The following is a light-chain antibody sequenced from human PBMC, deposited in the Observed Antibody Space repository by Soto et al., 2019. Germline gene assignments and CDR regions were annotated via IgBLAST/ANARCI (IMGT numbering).Light chain of an antibody. V-gene: IGLV2-8*01. J-gene: IGLJ2*01. CDR2: EVS. CDR1: SSDVGGSNY. CDR3: SSYADSTPVV. Sequence: QSALTQPPSASGSPGQSVTISCTGTSSDVGGSNYVSWYQQHPGKAPKLMIYEVSKRPSGVPDRFSGSKSGNTASLTVSGLQAEDEGDYYCSSYADSTPVVFGGGTKLTVL.